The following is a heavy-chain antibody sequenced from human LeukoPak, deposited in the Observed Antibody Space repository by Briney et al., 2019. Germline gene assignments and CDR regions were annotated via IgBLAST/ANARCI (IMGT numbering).Heavy chain of an antibody. CDR2: IWYDGSNK. D-gene: IGHD1-26*01. CDR3: ARDRRELLGRNYYYYGMDV. Sequence: PGGSLRLSCAASGFTFSSYGMHWVRQAPGKGLEWVAVIWYDGSNKYYADSVKGRFTISRDNSKNTLYLQMNSLRAEDTAVYYCARDRRELLGRNYYYYGMDVWGQGTTVTVSS. CDR1: GFTFSSYG. J-gene: IGHJ6*02. V-gene: IGHV3-33*01.